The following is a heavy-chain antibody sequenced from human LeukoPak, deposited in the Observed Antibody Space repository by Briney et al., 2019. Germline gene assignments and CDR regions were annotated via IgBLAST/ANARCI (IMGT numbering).Heavy chain of an antibody. V-gene: IGHV3-23*01. CDR3: AKDSLGYCSGGSCYTVAY. CDR2: ISGSGDST. D-gene: IGHD2-15*01. Sequence: GGSLRLSCVASGFTFSSSAMSWVPQGPGKGPEWGSAISGSGDSTDYADSVKGRFTIYRDNPKNTLYLQMNSLRAEDTALYYCAKDSLGYCSGGSCYTVAYWGQGTLVTVSS. CDR1: GFTFSSSA. J-gene: IGHJ4*02.